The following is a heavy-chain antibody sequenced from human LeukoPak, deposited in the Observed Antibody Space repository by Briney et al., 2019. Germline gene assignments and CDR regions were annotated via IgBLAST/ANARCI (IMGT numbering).Heavy chain of an antibody. Sequence: SETLSLTCTVSGGSISSGGYYWSWIRQHPGKGLEWIGYIYYSGSTYYNPSLKSRVTISVDTSKNQFPLKLSSVTAADTAVYYCARDQKRVGFRWFDPWGQGTLVTVSS. CDR1: GGSISSGGYY. V-gene: IGHV4-31*03. J-gene: IGHJ5*02. CDR3: ARDQKRVGFRWFDP. D-gene: IGHD1-1*01. CDR2: IYYSGST.